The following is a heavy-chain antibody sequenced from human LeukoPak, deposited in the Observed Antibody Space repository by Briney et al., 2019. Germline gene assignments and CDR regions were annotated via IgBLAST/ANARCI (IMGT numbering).Heavy chain of an antibody. Sequence: GGSLRLSCAASGFTFSSYAMSWVRQAPGKGLEWVSAISGSGGSTYYADPVKGRFTISRDNSKNTLYLQMNSLRAEDTAVYYCARLRFGELGDWFDPWGQGTLVTVSS. V-gene: IGHV3-23*01. J-gene: IGHJ5*02. CDR3: ARLRFGELGDWFDP. CDR1: GFTFSSYA. D-gene: IGHD3-10*01. CDR2: ISGSGGST.